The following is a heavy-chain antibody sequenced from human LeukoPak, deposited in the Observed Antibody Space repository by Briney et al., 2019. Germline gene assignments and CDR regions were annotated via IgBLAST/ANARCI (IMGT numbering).Heavy chain of an antibody. CDR1: GFTFSSYA. J-gene: IGHJ4*02. CDR2: ISYDGSNK. CDR3: ASSRD. V-gene: IGHV3-30-3*01. Sequence: GGSLRLSCAASGFTFSSYAMHWVRQAPGKGLEWVAVISYDGSNKYYADSVKGRFTISRDNSKNTLYLQMNSLRAEDTAVYYRASSRDWGQGTLVTVSS.